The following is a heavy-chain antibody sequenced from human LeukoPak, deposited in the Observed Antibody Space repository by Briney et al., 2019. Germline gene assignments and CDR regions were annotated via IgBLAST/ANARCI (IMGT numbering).Heavy chain of an antibody. V-gene: IGHV1-2*02. Sequence: ASVKVSCKASGYTFTGYYMHWVRQAPGQGLEWMGWINPNSGGTNYAQKFQGRVTMTRDTSISTAYMELSRLRSDDTAVYYCAKDQSSSENNYYYGMDVWGQGTTVTVSS. D-gene: IGHD6-13*01. CDR2: INPNSGGT. CDR3: AKDQSSSENNYYYGMDV. CDR1: GYTFTGYY. J-gene: IGHJ6*02.